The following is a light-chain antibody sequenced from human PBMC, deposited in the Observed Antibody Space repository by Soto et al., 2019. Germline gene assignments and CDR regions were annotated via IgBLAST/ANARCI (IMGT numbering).Light chain of an antibody. CDR1: QSISSW. Sequence: IQMNQSPSTLSASVGDRVTITCRASQSISSWLAWYQQKPGKAPKLLIYKASSLESGVPSRFSGSGSGTEFTLTISSLQPDDFATYYRQQHHTYSRTFGQGTKVDIK. CDR2: KAS. J-gene: IGKJ1*01. V-gene: IGKV1-5*03. CDR3: QQHHTYSRT.